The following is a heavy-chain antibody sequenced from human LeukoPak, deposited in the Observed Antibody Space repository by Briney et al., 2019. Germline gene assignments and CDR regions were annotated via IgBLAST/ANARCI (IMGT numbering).Heavy chain of an antibody. Sequence: SETLSLTCTVSGDSISSYYWSWIRQPPGKGLEWIGYINHSGNTNYNPSLKSRVTITVDTSNQFSLKLSSVTAADTAVYYCARHGVDTAMSLQFDHWGQGTLVTVSS. CDR3: ARHGVDTAMSLQFDH. CDR1: GDSISSYY. D-gene: IGHD5-18*01. CDR2: INHSGNT. V-gene: IGHV4-59*08. J-gene: IGHJ4*02.